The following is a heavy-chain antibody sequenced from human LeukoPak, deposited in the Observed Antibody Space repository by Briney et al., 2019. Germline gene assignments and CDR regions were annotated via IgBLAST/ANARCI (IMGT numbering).Heavy chain of an antibody. CDR1: GYTFTSYY. Sequence: ASVKVSCKASGYTFTSYYMHWVRQAPGQGLEWMGIINPNSGGTNYAQKFQGRVTMTRDTSISTAYMELSRLRSDDTAVYYCARAKFRTGIDYWGQGTLVTVSS. CDR3: ARAKFRTGIDY. V-gene: IGHV1-2*02. J-gene: IGHJ4*02. CDR2: INPNSGGT. D-gene: IGHD1-1*01.